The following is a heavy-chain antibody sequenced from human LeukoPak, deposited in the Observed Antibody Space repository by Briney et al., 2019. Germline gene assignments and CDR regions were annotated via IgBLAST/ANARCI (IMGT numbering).Heavy chain of an antibody. CDR2: FDPEDGET. D-gene: IGHD2-2*01. V-gene: IGHV1-24*01. CDR3: ATVVPAAMEVDY. J-gene: IGHJ4*02. CDR1: GYTLTELS. Sequence: AASVKVSCEVSGYTLTELSMHWVRQAPGKGLEWMGGFDPEDGETIYAQKFQGRVTMTEDTSTDTAYMELSSLRSEDTAVYYCATVVPAAMEVDYWGQGTLVTVSS.